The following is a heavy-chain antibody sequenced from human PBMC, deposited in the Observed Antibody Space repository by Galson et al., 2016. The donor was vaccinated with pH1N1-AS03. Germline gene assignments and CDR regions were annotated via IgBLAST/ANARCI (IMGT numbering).Heavy chain of an antibody. J-gene: IGHJ6*02. V-gene: IGHV6-1*01. D-gene: IGHD5/OR15-5a*01. CDR1: GDSVSSNSVA. Sequence: CAISGDSVSSNSVAWNWIRQSPSRGLEWLGRTYYRSRWYNDYALSVKSRITINPDTSKNQFSLHLNSVTSEDTAVYYCARVRSSAMDVWGQGTTVTVSS. CDR3: ARVRSSAMDV. CDR2: TYYRSRWYN.